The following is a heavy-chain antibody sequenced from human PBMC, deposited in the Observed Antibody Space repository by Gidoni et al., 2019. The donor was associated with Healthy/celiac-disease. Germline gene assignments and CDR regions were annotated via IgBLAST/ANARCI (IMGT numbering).Heavy chain of an antibody. J-gene: IGHJ1*01. CDR3: ARQEDSSSSWSRSAAAEYFQH. Sequence: QLQLQESCPGLVKPSETLSLTCTVSGGSISSSSYYWRWIRQPPGKGLEWIGRLYYSGSTYYNPFIKSRVTISVDTSKNQFSLKLGSVTAADTAVYYCARQEDSSSSWSRSAAAEYFQHWGQGTLVTVSS. CDR2: LYYSGST. V-gene: IGHV4-39*01. CDR1: GGSISSSSYY. D-gene: IGHD6-6*01.